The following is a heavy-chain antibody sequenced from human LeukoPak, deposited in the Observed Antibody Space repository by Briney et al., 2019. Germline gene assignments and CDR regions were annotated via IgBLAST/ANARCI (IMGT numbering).Heavy chain of an antibody. J-gene: IGHJ4*02. D-gene: IGHD3-10*01. Sequence: GGSLRLSCVASAASGFTFNTSSMTWVRQAPGKGLEWVSAISGSGGTTYYADSVKGRFTVSRDNAKNSLYLQMNNLRAEDTAVYYCATRYYYDSGSYWPRDYWGQGTLVTVSS. CDR1: GFTFNTSS. CDR2: ISGSGGTT. V-gene: IGHV3-23*01. CDR3: ATRYYYDSGSYWPRDY.